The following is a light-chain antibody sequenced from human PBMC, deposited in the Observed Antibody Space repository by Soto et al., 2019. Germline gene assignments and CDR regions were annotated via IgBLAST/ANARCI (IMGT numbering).Light chain of an antibody. CDR3: GSYGSSTTLV. CDR1: SGDVGSYNL. J-gene: IGLJ3*02. Sequence: QSVLTQPASVSGSPGQSITISCTGTSGDVGSYNLVSWYQQYPGNVPKLMIYDVSKRPSGISNRFSGSKYGSTASLTISGLQADDEADYYCGSYGSSTTLVFGGGTKLTVL. CDR2: DVS. V-gene: IGLV2-23*02.